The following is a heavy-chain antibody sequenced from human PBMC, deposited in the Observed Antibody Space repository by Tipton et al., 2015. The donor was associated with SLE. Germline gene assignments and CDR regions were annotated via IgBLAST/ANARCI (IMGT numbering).Heavy chain of an antibody. CDR3: ARTQYCSGGVCPGYNYSYTMDV. Sequence: TLSLTCTVSGGSISAYYWSWIRQPPGKGLEWIGYIYYSGTSGTTNYNPSLKSRVTISVDTFKKQFSLTLSSVTAADTAVYYCARTQYCSGGVCPGYNYSYTMDVWGQGTTVTVSS. CDR2: IYYSGTSGTT. J-gene: IGHJ6*02. V-gene: IGHV4-59*08. CDR1: GGSISAYY. D-gene: IGHD2-8*02.